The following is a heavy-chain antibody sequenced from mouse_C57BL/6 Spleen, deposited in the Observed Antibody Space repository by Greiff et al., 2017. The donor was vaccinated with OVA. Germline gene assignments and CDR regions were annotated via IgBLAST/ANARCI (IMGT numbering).Heavy chain of an antibody. J-gene: IGHJ2*01. CDR3: ARVPTTVVGEGFDY. V-gene: IGHV1-4*01. CDR1: GYTFTSYT. D-gene: IGHD1-1*01. CDR2: INPSSGYT. Sequence: VKLQESGAELARPGASVKMSCKASGYTFTSYTMHWVKQRPGQGLEWIGYINPSSGYTKYNQKFKDKATLTADKSSSTAYMQLSSLTSEDSAVYYCARVPTTVVGEGFDYWGQGTTLTVSS.